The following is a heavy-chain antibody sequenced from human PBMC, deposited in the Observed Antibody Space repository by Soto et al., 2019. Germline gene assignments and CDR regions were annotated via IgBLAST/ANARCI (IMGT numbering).Heavy chain of an antibody. CDR2: ISKDGGNQ. D-gene: IGHD7-27*01. Sequence: QEQLMESGGGVVQPGRSLRVSCVASGFTFSSHVMHWVRQAPGKGLEWVAAISKDGGNQYYTDSVKGRLTISRDNSKNTVSLQMNSLRAEDTAVYYCARAVPHWGGGLDVWGQGTTVTVSS. J-gene: IGHJ6*02. CDR3: ARAVPHWGGGLDV. CDR1: GFTFSSHV. V-gene: IGHV3-30-3*01.